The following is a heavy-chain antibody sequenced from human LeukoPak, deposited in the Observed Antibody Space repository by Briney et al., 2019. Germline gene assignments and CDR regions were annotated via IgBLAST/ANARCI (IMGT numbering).Heavy chain of an antibody. Sequence: GRSLRLSCAASGFTFSSYAMSWVRQAPGKGLEWVSAISTSGGDTYYADSVRGRFTISRDNSKNTLYLQMNSLRAEDTAVYYCAREGWGGVVPAAATLDYWGQGTLVTVSS. CDR1: GFTFSSYA. J-gene: IGHJ4*02. V-gene: IGHV3-23*01. CDR2: ISTSGGDT. CDR3: AREGWGGVVPAAATLDY. D-gene: IGHD2-2*01.